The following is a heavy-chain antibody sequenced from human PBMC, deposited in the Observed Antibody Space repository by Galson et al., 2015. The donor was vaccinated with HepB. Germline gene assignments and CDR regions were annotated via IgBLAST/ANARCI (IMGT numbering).Heavy chain of an antibody. J-gene: IGHJ4*02. V-gene: IGHV3-15*07. CDR1: GFTFSNAW. CDR3: ATAPAYSSSWSAFDY. D-gene: IGHD6-13*01. Sequence: SLRLSCAASGFTFSNAWMNWVRQAPGKGLEWVGRIKSKTDGGTTDYAAPVKGRFTISRDDSKNTLYLQMNSLKTEDTAVYYCATAPAYSSSWSAFDYWGQGTLVTVSS. CDR2: IKSKTDGGTT.